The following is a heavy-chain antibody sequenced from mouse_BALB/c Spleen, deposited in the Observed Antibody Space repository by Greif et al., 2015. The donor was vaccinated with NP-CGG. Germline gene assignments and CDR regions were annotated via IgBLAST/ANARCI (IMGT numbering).Heavy chain of an antibody. CDR3: ANYDYDGFAY. J-gene: IGHJ3*01. CDR2: IWAGGST. Sequence: QVQLKDSGPGLVAPSQSLSITCTVSGFSLTSYGVHWVRQPPGKGLEWLGVIWAGGSTNYNSALMSRLSISKDNSKSQVFLKMNSLQTDDTAMYYCANYDYDGFAYWGQGTLVTVSA. CDR1: GFSLTSYG. D-gene: IGHD2-4*01. V-gene: IGHV2-9*02.